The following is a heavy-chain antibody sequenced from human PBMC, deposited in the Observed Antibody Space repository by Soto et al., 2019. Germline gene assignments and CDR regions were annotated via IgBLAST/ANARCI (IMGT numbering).Heavy chain of an antibody. D-gene: IGHD3-16*01. Sequence: QVQLVESGGGVVQPGTSLRLSCVGSGFTFRIYVIHWVRQAPGKGLEWVALTSYDGSNNFYGDSVKGRFTISRDNSRNTVELQMDSLRLDDTAMYYCARGGTTGGLDVWGQGTLVAVSS. CDR1: GFTFRIYV. CDR2: TSYDGSNN. J-gene: IGHJ4*02. V-gene: IGHV3-33*05. CDR3: ARGGTTGGLDV.